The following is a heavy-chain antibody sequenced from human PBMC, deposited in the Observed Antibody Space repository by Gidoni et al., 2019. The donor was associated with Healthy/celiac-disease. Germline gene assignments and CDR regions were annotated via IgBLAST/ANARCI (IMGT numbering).Heavy chain of an antibody. D-gene: IGHD2-15*01. Sequence: VQLVESGGGLVKPGGSLRLSCAASGFTFSDYYMSWIRQAPGKGLEWVSYISSSSSYTNYADSVNGRFTISRDNAKNSLYLQINSLRAEDTAVYYCARRDIVVVVAATGGGSVPHDAFDIWGQGTMVTVSS. CDR2: ISSSSSYT. CDR3: ARRDIVVVVAATGGGSVPHDAFDI. V-gene: IGHV3-11*06. CDR1: GFTFSDYY. J-gene: IGHJ3*02.